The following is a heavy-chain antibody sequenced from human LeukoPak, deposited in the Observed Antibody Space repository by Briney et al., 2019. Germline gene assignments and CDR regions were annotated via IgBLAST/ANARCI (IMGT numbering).Heavy chain of an antibody. CDR2: ISSSSSYI. CDR1: GFTFSNYW. J-gene: IGHJ3*02. CDR3: ARDRNEAFDI. Sequence: PGGSLRLSCAASGFTFSNYWMHWVRQAPGKGLVWVSSISSSSSYIYYADSVKGRFTISRDNAKNSLYLQMNSLRAEDTAVYYCARDRNEAFDIWGQGTMVTVSS. V-gene: IGHV3-21*01.